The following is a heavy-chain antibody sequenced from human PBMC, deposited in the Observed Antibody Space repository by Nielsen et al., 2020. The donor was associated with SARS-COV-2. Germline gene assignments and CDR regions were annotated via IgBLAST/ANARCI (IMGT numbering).Heavy chain of an antibody. D-gene: IGHD6-19*01. CDR1: GFTFSSYD. CDR2: ISRSGATK. CDR3: ARVAGTPPVSYSYFDL. V-gene: IGHV3-48*03. J-gene: IGHJ2*01. Sequence: GGSLRLSCAVSGFTFSSYDFNWVRQAPGKGLEWISYISRSGATKFYADSVKGRYTISKDSAKNSLYLQMNSLRAEDTAVYYCARVAGTPPVSYSYFDLWGRGTLVTVSS.